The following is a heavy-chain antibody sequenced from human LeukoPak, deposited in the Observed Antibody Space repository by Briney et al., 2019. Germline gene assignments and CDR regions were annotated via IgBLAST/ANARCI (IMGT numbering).Heavy chain of an antibody. Sequence: SETLSLTCTVSGGSISSYYWSWIRQPPGKGLEWIGYIYYSGSTNYNPSLKSRVTISVDTSKNQFSLKLSSVTAADTAVYYCARHRYSGGWIDYWGQGTLVTVSS. V-gene: IGHV4-59*08. CDR3: ARHRYSGGWIDY. D-gene: IGHD6-19*01. J-gene: IGHJ4*02. CDR2: IYYSGST. CDR1: GGSISSYY.